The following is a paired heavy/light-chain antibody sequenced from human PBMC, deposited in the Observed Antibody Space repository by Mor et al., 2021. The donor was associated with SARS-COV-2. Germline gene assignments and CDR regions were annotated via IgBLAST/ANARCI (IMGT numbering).Heavy chain of an antibody. CDR1: GYTFNLYG. J-gene: IGHJ4*02. V-gene: IGHV1-18*01. CDR2: ISAYNGNT. CDR3: ARTRGGVGATNFLDF. Sequence: QVQLVQSGAELKKPGASVKVSCKASGYTFNLYGISWVRQAPGQGLEWLGWISAYNGNTHYAQNFQGRGTMTTDTSTNTAYMELRSLRSDDTALYYCARTRGGVGATNFLDFWGQGTLVTVSS. D-gene: IGHD1-26*01.
Light chain of an antibody. CDR3: QQYDPSSPVT. J-gene: IGKJ1*01. CDR2: DAS. V-gene: IGKV3-20*01. Sequence: EIVLTQSPGTLSLSPGERATLSCRASQSIISNYLAWYQQRPGQAPRLLIYDASRRATGIPDRFSGSGSGTDFTLTITRLEPEDFAVYYCQQYDPSSPVTFGQGTKVEIE. CDR1: QSIISNY.